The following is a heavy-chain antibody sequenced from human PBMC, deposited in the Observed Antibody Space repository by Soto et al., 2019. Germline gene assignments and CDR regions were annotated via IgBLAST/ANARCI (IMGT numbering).Heavy chain of an antibody. CDR1: GFTFDDYA. Sequence: GGSLRLSCAASGFTFDDYAMHWVRQAPGKGLEWVSGISWNSGSIGYADSVKGRFTISRDNAKNSLYLQMNSLRAEDTALYYCAKDMGRYSSGWRYFDYWGQGTLVTVSS. CDR2: ISWNSGSI. V-gene: IGHV3-9*01. D-gene: IGHD6-19*01. J-gene: IGHJ4*02. CDR3: AKDMGRYSSGWRYFDY.